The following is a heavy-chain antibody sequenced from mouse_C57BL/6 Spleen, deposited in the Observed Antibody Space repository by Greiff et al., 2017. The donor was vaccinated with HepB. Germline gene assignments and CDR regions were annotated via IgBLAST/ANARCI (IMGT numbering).Heavy chain of an antibody. V-gene: IGHV1-69*01. J-gene: IGHJ1*03. Sequence: QVQLKQPGAELVMPGASVKLSCKASGYTFTSYWMHWVKQRPGQGLEWIGEIDPSDSYTNYNQKFKGKSTLTVDKSSSTAYMQLSSLTSEDSAVYYCARSITTVVGNWYFDVWGTGTTVTVSS. CDR1: GYTFTSYW. CDR2: IDPSDSYT. CDR3: ARSITTVVGNWYFDV. D-gene: IGHD1-1*01.